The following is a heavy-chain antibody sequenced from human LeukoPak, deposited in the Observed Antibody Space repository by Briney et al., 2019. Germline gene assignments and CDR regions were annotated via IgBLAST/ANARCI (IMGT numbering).Heavy chain of an antibody. CDR1: GFTFSSYG. Sequence: GGSLRLSCAASGFTFSSYGMHWVRQAPGKGLEWVAVIWYDGSNKYYADSVKGRFTISRDNSKNTVYLQMNSLRAEDTAVYYCARDSQVYYDFWSGYHNYYYYYGMDVWGQGTPVTVSS. D-gene: IGHD3-3*01. V-gene: IGHV3-33*01. CDR3: ARDSQVYYDFWSGYHNYYYYYGMDV. CDR2: IWYDGSNK. J-gene: IGHJ6*02.